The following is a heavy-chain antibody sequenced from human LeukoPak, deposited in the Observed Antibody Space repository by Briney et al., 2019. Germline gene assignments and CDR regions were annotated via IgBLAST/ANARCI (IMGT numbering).Heavy chain of an antibody. J-gene: IGHJ4*02. V-gene: IGHV4-39*07. Sequence: PSETLSLTCTVSGGSISNSNYYWGWVRQPPGKGLEWIGTIYYSGNTYYTPSLKSRVTISVDTSKNQFSLKLSSVTAADTAVYYCARGPPYLLFDYWGQGTLVTVSS. CDR3: ARGPPYLLFDY. D-gene: IGHD2-15*01. CDR1: GGSISNSNYY. CDR2: IYYSGNT.